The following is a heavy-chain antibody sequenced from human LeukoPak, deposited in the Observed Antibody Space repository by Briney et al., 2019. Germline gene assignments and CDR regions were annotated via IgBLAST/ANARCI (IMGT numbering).Heavy chain of an antibody. Sequence: PGGSLRLSCAASGFTFSSYSLNWVRQAPGKGLEWVSSISITSSYIYYADSVKGRFTISRDNAKNSLYLQMNSLRAEDTAVYYCAREGEYCSGGSYADFDYWGQGTLVTVSS. V-gene: IGHV3-21*01. CDR1: GFTFSSYS. J-gene: IGHJ4*02. D-gene: IGHD2-15*01. CDR2: ISITSSYI. CDR3: AREGEYCSGGSYADFDY.